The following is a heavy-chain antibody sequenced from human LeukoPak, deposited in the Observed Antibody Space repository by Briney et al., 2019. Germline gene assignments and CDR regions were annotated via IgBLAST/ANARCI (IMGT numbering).Heavy chain of an antibody. Sequence: GGSLRLSCAASGFTFSSYDMSWVRQAPGEGVEGVSRISGSGDDTHYAESLKGGVTISRDNSKKTLYMQMNSLRVEDTAIYYCAKDTMVRGLVDNWGQGTLVTVSS. D-gene: IGHD3-10*01. J-gene: IGHJ4*02. CDR3: AKDTMVRGLVDN. CDR2: ISGSGDDT. CDR1: GFTFSSYD. V-gene: IGHV3-23*01.